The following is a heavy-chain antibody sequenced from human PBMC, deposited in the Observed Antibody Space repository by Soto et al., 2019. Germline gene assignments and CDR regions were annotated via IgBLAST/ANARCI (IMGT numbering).Heavy chain of an antibody. Sequence: GPSVKVSCKASGYTFTSYGISWVRQAPGQGLEWMGWISVYNGNTNYAQKFQGRVTMTTDTSTSTAYMELRSLRSDDTAVYYCARGRRDCSGGSCYGDYETDYWGQGTLVTVSS. D-gene: IGHD2-15*01. V-gene: IGHV1-18*01. CDR2: ISVYNGNT. CDR1: GYTFTSYG. CDR3: ARGRRDCSGGSCYGDYETDY. J-gene: IGHJ4*02.